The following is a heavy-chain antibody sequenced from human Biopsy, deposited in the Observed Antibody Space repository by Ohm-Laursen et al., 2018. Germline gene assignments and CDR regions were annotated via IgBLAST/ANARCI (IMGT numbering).Heavy chain of an antibody. CDR1: GGSFTGLY. J-gene: IGHJ4*02. Sequence: PSDTLSLTCTVSGGSFTGLYWIWIRQPPGKALECIGHISYTGYTSYNASLKSRVTISVDTSRNHFSLRLSSLTAADTAVYYCARGSNDFGGLYFPRWGQGTLLTVSS. D-gene: IGHD4-23*01. CDR3: ARGSNDFGGLYFPR. V-gene: IGHV4-59*11. CDR2: ISYTGYT.